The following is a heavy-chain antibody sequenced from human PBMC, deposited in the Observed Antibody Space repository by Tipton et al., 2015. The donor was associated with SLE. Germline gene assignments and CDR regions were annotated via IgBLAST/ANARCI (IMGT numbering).Heavy chain of an antibody. CDR1: GGSFSGYY. V-gene: IGHV4-30-4*08. J-gene: IGHJ4*02. D-gene: IGHD5-12*01. Sequence: TLSLTCAVYGGSFSGYYWSWIRQPPGKGLEWIGYIYYNGNTYYNPSLKSRVTVLVDTSKNQFSLKVTSVTAADTAVYYCASHDIVLQSWGQGALVTVSS. CDR3: ASHDIVLQS. CDR2: IYYNGNT.